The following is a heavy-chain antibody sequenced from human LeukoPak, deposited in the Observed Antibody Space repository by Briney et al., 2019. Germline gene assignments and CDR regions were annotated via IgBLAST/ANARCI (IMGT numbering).Heavy chain of an antibody. V-gene: IGHV3-53*01. CDR1: GFTVSSKY. Sequence: GGSLRLSCAASGFTVSSKYMSWVRQAPGKGLEWASVIYSGGSTYYADSVKGRFTISRDNSKNTLYLQMNSLRAEDTAVYYCAREAPGSWYFDLWGRGTLVTVSS. CDR2: IYSGGST. J-gene: IGHJ2*01. CDR3: AREAPGSWYFDL. D-gene: IGHD7-27*01.